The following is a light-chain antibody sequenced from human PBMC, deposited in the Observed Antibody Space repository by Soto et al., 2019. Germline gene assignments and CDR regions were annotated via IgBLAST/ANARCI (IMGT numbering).Light chain of an antibody. Sequence: QSVLTQPPSVSGAPGQRVTISCTGSSSNIGAGYDVHWYQQLPGTAPKLLIYSNSNRPSGVPDRFSGSKSGASASLAVTCLQAEDEADYYCQSYDSSLSVVFGGGTKLTVL. CDR3: QSYDSSLSVV. CDR1: SSNIGAGYD. CDR2: SNS. V-gene: IGLV1-40*01. J-gene: IGLJ2*01.